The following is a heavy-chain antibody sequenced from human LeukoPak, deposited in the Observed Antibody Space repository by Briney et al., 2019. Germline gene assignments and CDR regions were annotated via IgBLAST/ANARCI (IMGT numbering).Heavy chain of an antibody. V-gene: IGHV3-30-3*01. J-gene: IGHJ4*02. CDR2: TSSDLNVK. D-gene: IGHD3-10*01. CDR3: AREGYYGSGSPPSLYFDY. Sequence: GGSLRLSCAASGFTFSLYAMHWVRQAPGKGLEWVAVTSSDLNVKLYADSVKGRFTISRDNSRSTLYLQMNSLRPEDTAIYYCAREGYYGSGSPPSLYFDYWGQGTLVTVSS. CDR1: GFTFSLYA.